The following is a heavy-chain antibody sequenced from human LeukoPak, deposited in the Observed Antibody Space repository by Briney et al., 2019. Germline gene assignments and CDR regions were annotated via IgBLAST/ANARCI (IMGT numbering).Heavy chain of an antibody. Sequence: GASVKVSCKASGYTFTSYYMHWVRQAPGQGLEWMGGIIPNCGRANYAQKFQGRVTITVDKSTSTAYMELSSRRSEDTAVYYCARVGTTYYYKRSGYEDWGQGTMVTVSS. CDR2: IIPNCGRA. CDR3: ARVGTTYYYKRSGYED. J-gene: IGHJ3*01. V-gene: IGHV1-46*03. D-gene: IGHD3-22*01. CDR1: GYTFTSYY.